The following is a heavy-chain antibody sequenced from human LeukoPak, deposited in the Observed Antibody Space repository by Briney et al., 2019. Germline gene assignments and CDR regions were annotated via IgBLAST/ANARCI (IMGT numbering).Heavy chain of an antibody. CDR3: AKGGTYYDSWSGYYFAY. CDR2: ISGSGGST. D-gene: IGHD3-3*01. CDR1: GFTFSSYA. Sequence: QPGGSLRLSCAASGFTFSSYAMSWVRQAPGKGLEWVSAISGSGGSTYYADSVKGRFTISRDNSKNTLYLQMNSLRAEDTAVYYCAKGGTYYDSWSGYYFAYWGQGTLVTVSS. J-gene: IGHJ4*02. V-gene: IGHV3-23*01.